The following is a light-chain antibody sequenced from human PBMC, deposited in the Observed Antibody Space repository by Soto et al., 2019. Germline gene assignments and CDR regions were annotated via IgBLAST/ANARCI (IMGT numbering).Light chain of an antibody. V-gene: IGKV3-20*01. CDR1: QTGFSTY. Sequence: EIVLTQSPGTLSLSPGERATLSCRASQTGFSTYLAWFQQKPGQAPRLLIYGASSRAAGIPDRFSGSGSGTDVTLTINRLEPEDFAVYYCHQYGNSPWTLGQGTKVEIK. CDR3: HQYGNSPWT. J-gene: IGKJ1*01. CDR2: GAS.